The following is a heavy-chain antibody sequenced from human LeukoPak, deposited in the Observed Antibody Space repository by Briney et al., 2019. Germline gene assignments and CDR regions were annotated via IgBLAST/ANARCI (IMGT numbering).Heavy chain of an antibody. D-gene: IGHD3-3*01. J-gene: IGHJ4*02. V-gene: IGHV1-2*04. CDR2: INPNSGGT. CDR1: GYTFTGYY. Sequence: ASVKVSCKASGYTFTGYYMHWVRQAPGQGLEWMGWINPNSGGTNYAQKFQGWVTMTRDTSISTAYMELNSLRAEDTAVYYCARAERNAGVFDYWGQGTPVTVSS. CDR3: ARAERNAGVFDY.